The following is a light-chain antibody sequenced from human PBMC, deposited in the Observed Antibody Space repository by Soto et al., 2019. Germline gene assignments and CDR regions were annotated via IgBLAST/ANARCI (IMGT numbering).Light chain of an antibody. CDR2: EVS. Sequence: QSVLTQPPSASGSPGQSVTISSTGTSSDGGGYNYVSWYQQHPGKAPKLMIYEVSKRPSGVPDRFSGSKSGNTASLTVSGLQPEDEADYYCSSYAGSNKSVFGSGTKVTVL. CDR3: SSYAGSNKSV. V-gene: IGLV2-8*01. J-gene: IGLJ1*01. CDR1: SSDGGGYNY.